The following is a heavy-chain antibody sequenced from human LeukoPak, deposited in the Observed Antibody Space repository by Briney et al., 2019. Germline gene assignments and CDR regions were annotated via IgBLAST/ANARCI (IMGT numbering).Heavy chain of an antibody. Sequence: GGSLRLPRAASGFTVSSNYMSWVRQAPGKGLEWVSVIYSGGSTYYADSVKGRFTISRDNSKNTLYLQMNSLRAEDTAVYYCARDRDGDAYFDYWGQGTLVTVSS. CDR1: GFTVSSNY. CDR2: IYSGGST. J-gene: IGHJ4*02. CDR3: ARDRDGDAYFDY. V-gene: IGHV3-53*01. D-gene: IGHD7-27*01.